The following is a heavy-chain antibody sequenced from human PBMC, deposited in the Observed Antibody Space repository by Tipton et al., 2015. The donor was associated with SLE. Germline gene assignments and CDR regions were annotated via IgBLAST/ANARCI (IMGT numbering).Heavy chain of an antibody. D-gene: IGHD6-13*01. CDR1: GGSFSDYY. Sequence: TLSLTCAVYGGSFSDYYWTWIRQPPGKGLEWIGEINHSGSTNYNPSLKSRVTISVDMSKNQFSLKLGSVTAADTAVYYCAKIRRSSSWYGGWFDPWGQGTLVTVSS. V-gene: IGHV4-34*01. CDR2: INHSGST. CDR3: AKIRRSSSWYGGWFDP. J-gene: IGHJ5*02.